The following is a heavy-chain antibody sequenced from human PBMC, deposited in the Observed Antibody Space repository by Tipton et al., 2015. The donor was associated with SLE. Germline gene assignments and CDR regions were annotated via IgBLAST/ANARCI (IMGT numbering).Heavy chain of an antibody. V-gene: IGHV4-59*01. D-gene: IGHD1-26*01. CDR2: IQYRENT. CDR3: ARGGLGVSYYYYMDV. Sequence: TLSLTCTVSGGSIGSSYWSWIRQSPGKGLEWIGYIQYRENTDFNPSLKSRVTISVDTSKNQFSLKLSSVTAADTAVYYCARGGLGVSYYYYMDVWGKGTTVTVSS. CDR1: GGSIGSSY. J-gene: IGHJ6*03.